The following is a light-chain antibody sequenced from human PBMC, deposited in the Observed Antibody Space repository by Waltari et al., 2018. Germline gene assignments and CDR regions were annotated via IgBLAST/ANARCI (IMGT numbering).Light chain of an antibody. V-gene: IGKV1-5*03. CDR3: QQYNSYPYT. CDR2: KAS. CDR1: QTIRNW. J-gene: IGKJ2*01. Sequence: DIQMTQSPSTLSASVGDRVTITCRARQTIRNWLAWHQQKPGKAPKLLIYKASSLESGVPSRFSGSGSGTEFTLTISSLQPGDFATYYCQQYNSYPYTFGQGTKLEIK.